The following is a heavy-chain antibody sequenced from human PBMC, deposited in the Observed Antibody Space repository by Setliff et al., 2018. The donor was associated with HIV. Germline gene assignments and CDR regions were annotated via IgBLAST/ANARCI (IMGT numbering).Heavy chain of an antibody. CDR3: AREYNWNPQGWFDP. D-gene: IGHD1-1*01. CDR1: GVSINTYY. Sequence: PSETLSLTCSVSGVSINTYYWSWIRQPPGKGLEWFGYIYNGGNTNYNPSLESRVSMSLDTSKNQFSLKLSSVTAADTAVYYCAREYNWNPQGWFDPWGQGTLVTVSS. V-gene: IGHV4-59*01. J-gene: IGHJ5*02. CDR2: IYNGGNT.